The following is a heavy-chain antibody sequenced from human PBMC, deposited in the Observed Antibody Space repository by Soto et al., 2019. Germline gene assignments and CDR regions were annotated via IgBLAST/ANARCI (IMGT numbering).Heavy chain of an antibody. Sequence: GGSLRLSCVVSGFTFSGYEMNWVRQAPGKGLEWVSYISGSGSTIYYADSVKGRFTISRDNAKDSLYLQMNSLRAEDTAVYYCAREVVVFGVIIPTPMDVWGQGTTVTVSS. CDR2: ISGSGSTI. V-gene: IGHV3-48*03. CDR1: GFTFSGYE. J-gene: IGHJ6*02. CDR3: AREVVVFGVIIPTPMDV. D-gene: IGHD3-22*01.